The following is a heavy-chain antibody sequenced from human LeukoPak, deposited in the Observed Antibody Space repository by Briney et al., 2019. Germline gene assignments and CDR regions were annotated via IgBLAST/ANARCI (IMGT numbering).Heavy chain of an antibody. Sequence: SETLSLTCAVYGGSFGGYYWSWIRQPPGKGLEWIGEINHSGSTNYNPSLKSRVTISVDTSKNQFSLKLSSVTAADTAVYYCARDPRGSGSYYNPPFDYWGQGTLVTVSS. CDR1: GGSFGGYY. V-gene: IGHV4-34*01. CDR2: INHSGST. CDR3: ARDPRGSGSYYNPPFDY. J-gene: IGHJ4*02. D-gene: IGHD3-10*01.